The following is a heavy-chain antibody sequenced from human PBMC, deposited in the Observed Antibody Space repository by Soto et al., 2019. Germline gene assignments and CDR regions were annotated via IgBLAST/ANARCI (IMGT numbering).Heavy chain of an antibody. J-gene: IGHJ4*02. Sequence: EVQLLESGGGLVQPGGSLRLSCAASGFTFSSYAMSWLRQAPGKGLEWVSAISGSGGSTYYADSGKGRFTISRDNSKNTLYLQMNSLRAEDTAVYYCAKDKSLGYCSSTSRFYFDYWGQGTLVTVSS. D-gene: IGHD2-2*01. CDR1: GFTFSSYA. CDR2: ISGSGGST. CDR3: AKDKSLGYCSSTSRFYFDY. V-gene: IGHV3-23*01.